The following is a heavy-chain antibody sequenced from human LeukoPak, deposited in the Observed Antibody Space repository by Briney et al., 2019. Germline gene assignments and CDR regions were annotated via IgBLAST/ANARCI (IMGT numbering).Heavy chain of an antibody. D-gene: IGHD2-21*02. CDR3: ARDQSHAYCGGDCYPDY. Sequence: GGSLRLSCAASGFTFSSYSMNWVRQAPGKGLEWVSSISSSSSYIYYADSVKGRFTISRDNAKNSLYLQMNSLRAEDTAVYYCARDQSHAYCGGDCYPDYWGQGTLVTVSS. J-gene: IGHJ4*02. CDR1: GFTFSSYS. CDR2: ISSSSSYI. V-gene: IGHV3-21*01.